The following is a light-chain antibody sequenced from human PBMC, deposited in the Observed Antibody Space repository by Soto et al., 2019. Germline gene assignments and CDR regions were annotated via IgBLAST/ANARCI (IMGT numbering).Light chain of an antibody. J-gene: IGKJ1*01. CDR2: AAS. CDR1: QSFSSHF. Sequence: EIVLTQSPGTLSLSPGERATLSCRASQSFSSHFLAWYQQRPGQAPRLLIYAASSRATGIPDRFSGSASGTDFTLTISRLEPEDFAMYYCQQYAISHRTFDQGTKVEI. V-gene: IGKV3-20*01. CDR3: QQYAISHRT.